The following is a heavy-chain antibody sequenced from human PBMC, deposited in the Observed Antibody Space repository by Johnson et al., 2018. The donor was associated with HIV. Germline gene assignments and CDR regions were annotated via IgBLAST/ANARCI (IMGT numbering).Heavy chain of an antibody. Sequence: QVQLVESGGGVVQPRKSLTLSCVGSGLSFSNFGIHWVRQAPGKGPEWVAVISFDGNLKKYADSVKGRFTISRDNSKNTLYLQRTSLRAEDTAVYYGARGGVGDVFDIWGQGTMVTVSS. D-gene: IGHD1-26*01. CDR3: ARGGVGDVFDI. CDR2: ISFDGNLK. V-gene: IGHV3-33*08. CDR1: GLSFSNFG. J-gene: IGHJ3*02.